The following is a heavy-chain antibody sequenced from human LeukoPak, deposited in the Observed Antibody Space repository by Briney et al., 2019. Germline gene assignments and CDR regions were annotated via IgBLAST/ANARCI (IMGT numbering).Heavy chain of an antibody. CDR2: ISSDGRSR. D-gene: IGHD3-16*01. CDR1: GFNFRNYG. Sequence: GGSLRLSCAASGFNFRNYGIHWVRQAPMKGLEYVSAISSDGRSRYYAESVKGRFIIARDNFKNTVYLQMGKLMPQDMGICYCARDQEGGSDHWRQATLVTVSS. J-gene: IGHJ4*02. V-gene: IGHV3-64*02. CDR3: ARDQEGGSDH.